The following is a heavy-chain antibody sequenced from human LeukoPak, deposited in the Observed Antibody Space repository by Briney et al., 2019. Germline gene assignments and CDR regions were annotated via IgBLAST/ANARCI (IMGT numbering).Heavy chain of an antibody. Sequence: PSETLSLTCAVSGYSISSGYYWGWIRQPPGKGLEWIGSIYHSGSTYYNPSLKSRVTISADTSKNQFSLKLSSVTAADTAVYYCARQHAPFDPWGQGTLVTVSS. J-gene: IGHJ5*02. CDR3: ARQHAPFDP. CDR2: IYHSGST. V-gene: IGHV4-38-2*01. D-gene: IGHD6-13*01. CDR1: GYSISSGYY.